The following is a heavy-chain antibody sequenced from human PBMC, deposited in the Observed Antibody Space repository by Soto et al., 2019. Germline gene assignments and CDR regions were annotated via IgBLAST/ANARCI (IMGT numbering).Heavy chain of an antibody. D-gene: IGHD6-6*01. CDR3: ARGGSSSLDY. CDR2: INHNSGGT. Sequence: QVQLVQSGAEVKKPGASVKVSCKASGYTFTGYYMHWVRQAPGQGPEWMGWINHNSGGTTYAQKFQGRVTVTRDTAISTAYMELSSLRSDDTAVYYCARGGSSSLDYWGQGTLVNVSS. CDR1: GYTFTGYY. J-gene: IGHJ4*02. V-gene: IGHV1-2*02.